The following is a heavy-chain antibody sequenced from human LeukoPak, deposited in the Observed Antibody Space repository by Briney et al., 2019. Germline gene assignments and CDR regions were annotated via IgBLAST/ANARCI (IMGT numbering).Heavy chain of an antibody. J-gene: IGHJ4*02. CDR2: ISISGDDT. Sequence: GGSLRLSCATSGFSFSSHAMTWVRQAPGRGLEWLSAISISGDDTYYADSVKGRFTISRDNSKNTLYLQMNSLRAEDTAVYYCAKVVYAYFDYWGQGTLVTVSS. D-gene: IGHD2-8*01. V-gene: IGHV3-23*01. CDR3: AKVVYAYFDY. CDR1: GFSFSSHA.